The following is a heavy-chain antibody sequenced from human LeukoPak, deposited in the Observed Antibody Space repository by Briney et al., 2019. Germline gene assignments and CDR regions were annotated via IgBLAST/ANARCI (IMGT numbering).Heavy chain of an antibody. V-gene: IGHV3-15*01. CDR2: IKSESDGGTI. D-gene: IGHD1-14*01. J-gene: IGHJ6*02. Sequence: GGSLRLSCEASGFTFRNAWMSWVRQAPGKGLEWVGRIKSESDGGTIDYAAPVKGRVTISREDSKKTVYLQMSSLTTEDTAVYYCNTAGIVWGQGTTVTVSS. CDR3: NTAGIV. CDR1: GFTFRNAW.